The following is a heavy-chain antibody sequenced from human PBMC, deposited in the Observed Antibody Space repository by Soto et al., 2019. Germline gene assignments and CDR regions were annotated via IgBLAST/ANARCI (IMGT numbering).Heavy chain of an antibody. D-gene: IGHD6-19*01. V-gene: IGHV5-51*01. J-gene: IGHJ4*02. CDR2: IYPGDSDT. CDR3: ARLFDTSGWYDY. CDR1: GYSFTSYW. Sequence: PGESLKISCKGSGYSFTSYWIGWVRQMPGKGLERMGIIYPGDSDTRYSPSFQGQVTISADKSITTTYLQWSSLKASDTAIYYCARLFDTSGWYDYWGQGTLVTVPQ.